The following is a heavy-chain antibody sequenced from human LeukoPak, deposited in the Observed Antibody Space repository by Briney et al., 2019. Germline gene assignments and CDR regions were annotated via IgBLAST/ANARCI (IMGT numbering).Heavy chain of an antibody. V-gene: IGHV5-51*01. CDR2: IYPGDSDT. CDR3: ARLPSSGWYRAYYYYGMDV. D-gene: IGHD6-19*01. Sequence: GESLKISCKGSGYSFTNYWIGWVRQMPGKGLEWMGIIYPGDSDTRYSPSFQGQVTISADKSISTAYLQWSSLKASDTAMYYCARLPSSGWYRAYYYYGMDVWGQGTTVTVSS. J-gene: IGHJ6*02. CDR1: GYSFTNYW.